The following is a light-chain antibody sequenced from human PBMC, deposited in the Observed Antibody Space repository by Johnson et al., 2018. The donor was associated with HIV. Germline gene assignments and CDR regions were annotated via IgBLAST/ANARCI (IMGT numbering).Light chain of an antibody. J-gene: IGLJ1*01. CDR3: GTWDSSLSAGV. CDR2: ENN. CDR1: TSNIENDS. V-gene: IGLV1-51*02. Sequence: QSVLTQPPSVSAAPGQKVAISCSGSTSNIENDSVSWYQQLPGTAPELLIYENNRRPSGIPDRFSGSKSGTSATLGITGLQTGDEADYYCGTWDSSLSAGVFGTWTKVTVL.